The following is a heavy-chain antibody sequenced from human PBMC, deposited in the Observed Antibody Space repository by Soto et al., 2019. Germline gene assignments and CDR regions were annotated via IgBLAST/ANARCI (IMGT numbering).Heavy chain of an antibody. CDR1: GGSISSGNW. CDR2: ISHSGNT. J-gene: IGHJ4*02. Sequence: VQLQESGPGLVKPSGTLSLTCAVSGGSISSGNWWSWVLQSPRKGLEWIGEISHSGNTNHNPSLKSRVTISIDKSKNQFSLKLTSVTAADTAVYYCASHRGNTYGPYDYWGQGTLVTVSS. D-gene: IGHD5-18*01. CDR3: ASHRGNTYGPYDY. V-gene: IGHV4-4*02.